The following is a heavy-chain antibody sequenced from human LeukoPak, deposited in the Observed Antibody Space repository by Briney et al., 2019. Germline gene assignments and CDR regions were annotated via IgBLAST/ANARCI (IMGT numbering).Heavy chain of an antibody. CDR1: RFTFSSYT. CDR2: ISYDGSNK. CDR3: ARELRYYRYFDY. Sequence: GGSLRLSCAASRFTFSSYTMHWVRQAPGKGLEWVALISYDGSNKYYADSVKGRFTISRDNSKNTLYLQMNGLRGEDTAVYYCARELRYYRYFDYWGQGTLVTVSS. V-gene: IGHV3-30-3*01. D-gene: IGHD1-26*01. J-gene: IGHJ4*02.